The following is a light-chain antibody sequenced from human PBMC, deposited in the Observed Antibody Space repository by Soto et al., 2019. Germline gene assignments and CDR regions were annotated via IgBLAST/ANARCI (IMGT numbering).Light chain of an antibody. Sequence: EIVLTQSPATLSSFPGDRVTLSCRASQAVNTRLAWYQHRPGQAPRLLIYLASNRAAGVPARFSGSGSGTDFTLTISDVEPEDFAVYYCQQYGSSSQATFGGGTKVEIK. J-gene: IGKJ4*01. V-gene: IGKV3D-11*03. CDR3: QQYGSSSQAT. CDR1: QAVNTR. CDR2: LAS.